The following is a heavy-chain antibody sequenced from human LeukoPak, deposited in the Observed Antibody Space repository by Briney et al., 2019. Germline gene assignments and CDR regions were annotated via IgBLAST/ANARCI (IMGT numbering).Heavy chain of an antibody. CDR2: IKADGGEK. CDR1: GFTFSTYW. CDR3: ARGGAARPDF. J-gene: IGHJ4*02. V-gene: IGHV3-7*01. Sequence: GGSLRLSCAASGFTFSTYWMSWVRQTPGKGLEWVAKIKADGGEKDHVASVKGRFTISRDNAKNSLYLQMNSLRVEDTAVYYCARGGAARPDFWGQGTLVTVSS. D-gene: IGHD6-6*01.